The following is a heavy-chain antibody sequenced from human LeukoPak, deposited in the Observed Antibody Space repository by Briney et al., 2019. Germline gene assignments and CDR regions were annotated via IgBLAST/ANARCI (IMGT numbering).Heavy chain of an antibody. Sequence: PGGSLRLSCAASGFTFSSYAMSWVRQAPGKGLEWVSAISGSGGSTYYADSVKGRFTISRDNSKNTLYLQMNSLRAEDTAVYYCAKDSAYSSGWYGDYYFDYWGQGTLVTVSS. CDR1: GFTFSSYA. CDR3: AKDSAYSSGWYGDYYFDY. V-gene: IGHV3-23*01. J-gene: IGHJ4*02. D-gene: IGHD6-19*01. CDR2: ISGSGGST.